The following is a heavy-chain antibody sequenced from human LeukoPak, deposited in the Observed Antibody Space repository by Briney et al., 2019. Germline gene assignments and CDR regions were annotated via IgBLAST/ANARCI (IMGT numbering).Heavy chain of an antibody. Sequence: SETLSLTCSISGGSINTGSYWWGWIRQTPGKGLEFIGSIFFNGNTFYNPSLKSRVTISVDNFNDQFSLRLTCATAADTAIYYCARQDDQDHGDPNWFDPWGQGILVTVSS. J-gene: IGHJ5*02. D-gene: IGHD4-17*01. CDR3: ARQDDQDHGDPNWFDP. CDR2: IFFNGNT. V-gene: IGHV4-39*01. CDR1: GGSINTGSYW.